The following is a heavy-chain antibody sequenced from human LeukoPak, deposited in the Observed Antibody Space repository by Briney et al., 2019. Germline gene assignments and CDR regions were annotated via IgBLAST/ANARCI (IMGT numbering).Heavy chain of an antibody. J-gene: IGHJ4*02. CDR1: GGSISSGGYY. CDR2: IYYSGST. V-gene: IGHV4-31*03. Sequence: PSQTLSLTCTVSGGSISSGGYYWSWIRQHPGKGLEWIGYIYYSGSTYYNPSLKSRVTMSVDTSKNQFSLKLTSVTAADTAVYYCAREMSVSALFDHWGQGKLVTVSS. CDR3: AREMSVSALFDH. D-gene: IGHD3-3*01.